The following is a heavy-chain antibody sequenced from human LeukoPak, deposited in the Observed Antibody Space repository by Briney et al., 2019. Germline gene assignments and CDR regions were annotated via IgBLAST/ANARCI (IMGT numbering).Heavy chain of an antibody. V-gene: IGHV4-39*01. D-gene: IGHD6-6*01. CDR3: ARQKQLARDFDY. J-gene: IGHJ4*02. CDR1: GGSISSSSYY. CDR2: IYYGGST. Sequence: SQTLSLTCSVSGGSISSSSYYWGWIRQPPGKGLEWIGSIYYGGSTYYNPSLKSRVTISVDTSKNQFSLKLSSVTAADTAVYYCARQKQLARDFDYWGQGTLVTVSS.